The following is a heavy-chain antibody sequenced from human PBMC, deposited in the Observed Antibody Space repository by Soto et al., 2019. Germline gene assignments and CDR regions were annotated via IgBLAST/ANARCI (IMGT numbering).Heavy chain of an antibody. Sequence: QVQLVQSGAAVKKPGSSVKVSCKASGGTFSSYTISWVRQAPGQGLEWMGRIIPILGIANYAQKFQGRVTITEDKSPSTAYMELSSLRSEETAVYYCARGGHRYYYYGMDVWGQGTTVTVSS. D-gene: IGHD3-16*01. J-gene: IGHJ6*02. CDR1: GGTFSSYT. CDR2: IIPILGIA. CDR3: ARGGHRYYYYGMDV. V-gene: IGHV1-69*02.